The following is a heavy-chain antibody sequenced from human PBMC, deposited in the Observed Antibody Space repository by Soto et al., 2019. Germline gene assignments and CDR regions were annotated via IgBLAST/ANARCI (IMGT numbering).Heavy chain of an antibody. CDR3: TDMRGQWLPRD. CDR2: IYYSGTS. D-gene: IGHD6-19*01. V-gene: IGHV4-39*01. Sequence: SETLSLTCTVSGGSICSYYGGWIRQPPGKGLEWIGNIYYSGTSYYNPSLKSRVAISVDTSNNQFSMRLSSVTAADTAVYYCTDMRGQWLPRDWGRGIMVTVSS. J-gene: IGHJ4*02. CDR1: GGSICSYY.